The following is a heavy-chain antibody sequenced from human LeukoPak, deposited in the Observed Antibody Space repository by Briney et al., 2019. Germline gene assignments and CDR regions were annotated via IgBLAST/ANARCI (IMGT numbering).Heavy chain of an antibody. J-gene: IGHJ6*02. V-gene: IGHV3-7*02. Sequence: PGGSLRLSCAASGFTFSSYWISWVRQAPGKGLEWVANIKQDGSEKYYVDSVKGRFTISRDNAKNSLYLQMNSLRAEDTAVYYCARASRYCSGGSCYSPYYYYGMDVWGQGTTVTVSS. CDR2: IKQDGSEK. CDR3: ARASRYCSGGSCYSPYYYYGMDV. D-gene: IGHD2-15*01. CDR1: GFTFSSYW.